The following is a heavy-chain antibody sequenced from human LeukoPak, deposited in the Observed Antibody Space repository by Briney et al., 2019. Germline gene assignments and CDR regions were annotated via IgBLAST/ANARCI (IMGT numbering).Heavy chain of an antibody. V-gene: IGHV1-69*13. CDR1: GGTFSSYA. CDR2: IIPIFGTA. CDR3: ARVQRAYYDFWSALGYYYYYMDV. D-gene: IGHD3-3*01. Sequence: ASVKVSCKASGGTFSSYAISWVQQAPGQGLEWMGGIIPIFGTANYAQKFQGRVTITADESTSTAYMELSSLRSEDTAVYYCARVQRAYYDFWSALGYYYYYMDVWGKGTTVTVSS. J-gene: IGHJ6*03.